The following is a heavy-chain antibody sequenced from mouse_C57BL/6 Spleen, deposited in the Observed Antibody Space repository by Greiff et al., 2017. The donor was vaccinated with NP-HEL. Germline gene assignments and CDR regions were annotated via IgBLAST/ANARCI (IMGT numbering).Heavy chain of an antibody. Sequence: VQLQQSGPELVKPGASVKISCKASGYAFSSSWMNWVKQRPGKGLEWIGRIYPGDGDTNYNGKFKGKATLTADKSSSTDYMQLSSLTSEDSAVYSCASPYDGSSYGYAIDYWGQGTSVTVSS. V-gene: IGHV1-82*01. CDR3: ASPYDGSSYGYAIDY. D-gene: IGHD1-1*01. CDR2: IYPGDGDT. CDR1: GYAFSSSW. J-gene: IGHJ4*01.